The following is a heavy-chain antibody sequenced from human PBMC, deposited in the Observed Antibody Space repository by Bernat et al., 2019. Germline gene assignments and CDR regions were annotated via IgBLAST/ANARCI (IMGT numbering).Heavy chain of an antibody. D-gene: IGHD6-19*01. CDR2: INTDGRNT. CDR1: GFTVSSNY. V-gene: IGHV3-53*01. J-gene: IGHJ3*01. CDR3: AREESSGIDAFDL. Sequence: EAQLVESGGGLIQPGGSLRLSCAASGFTVSSNYMSWVRQAPGKGLEWVSRINTDGRNTDYADSVKGRFTISRDNAKNTVYVQMSSLRVEDTAVYYCAREESSGIDAFDLWGQGTVVSVSS.